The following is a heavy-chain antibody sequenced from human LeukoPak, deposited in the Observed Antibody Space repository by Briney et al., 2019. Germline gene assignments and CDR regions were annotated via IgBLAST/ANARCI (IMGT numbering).Heavy chain of an antibody. CDR1: GGSISSSSYY. V-gene: IGHV4-39*07. Sequence: TETLSLTCTVSGGSISSSSYYWGWIRQPPGKGLEWIGSIYYSGSTYYNPSLKSRVTISVDTSKNQFSLKLSSVTAADTAVYYCAKSHDYGDHGDDDAFDIWGQGTMVTVSS. J-gene: IGHJ3*02. CDR3: AKSHDYGDHGDDDAFDI. CDR2: IYYSGST. D-gene: IGHD4-17*01.